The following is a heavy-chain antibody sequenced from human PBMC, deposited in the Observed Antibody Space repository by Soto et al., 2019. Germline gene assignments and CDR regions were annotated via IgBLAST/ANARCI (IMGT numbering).Heavy chain of an antibody. CDR3: AREGSYSAYNFAHGIQLWSFDF. CDR1: GGSINTFY. J-gene: IGHJ4*02. Sequence: SETLSLTCTVSGGSINTFYWSWVRPPAGKGLEWIGRIFSSGSTSFNPSLESRVAMSVDTSKNHFSLNLSSVTAADMAVYYCAREGSYSAYNFAHGIQLWSFDFWGQGALVTVSS. CDR2: IFSSGST. V-gene: IGHV4-4*07. D-gene: IGHD5-12*01.